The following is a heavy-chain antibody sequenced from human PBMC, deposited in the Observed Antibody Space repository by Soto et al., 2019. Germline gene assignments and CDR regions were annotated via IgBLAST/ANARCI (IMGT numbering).Heavy chain of an antibody. CDR2: IYHSGST. CDR1: GYSISSGYY. CDR3: ARDLRAARPRWFDP. J-gene: IGHJ5*02. V-gene: IGHV4-38-2*02. Sequence: NPSETLSLTCAVSGYSISSGYYWGWIRQPPGKGLEWIGSIYHSGSTYYNPPLKSRVTISVDTSKNQFSLKLSSVTAADTAVYYCARDLRAARPRWFDPWGQGTLVTVS. D-gene: IGHD6-6*01.